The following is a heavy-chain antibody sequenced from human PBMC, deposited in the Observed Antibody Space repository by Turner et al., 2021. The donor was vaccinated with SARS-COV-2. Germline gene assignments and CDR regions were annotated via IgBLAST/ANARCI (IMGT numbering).Heavy chain of an antibody. J-gene: IGHJ3*01. CDR1: GFTFRGPA. Sequence: EVQLVESGGGLVQPGGSLTFSCAPSGFTFRGPAMHWVRQASGKGLEWVGRITAKGNTYATAYAASVKGRFTISRDDSKNTAYLQMNSLRTEDTAVYYCASGTTEGAWIELRPSAFNLWGQGTMVTVSS. CDR2: ITAKGNTYAT. CDR3: ASGTTEGAWIELRPSAFNL. V-gene: IGHV3-73*01. D-gene: IGHD5-18*01.